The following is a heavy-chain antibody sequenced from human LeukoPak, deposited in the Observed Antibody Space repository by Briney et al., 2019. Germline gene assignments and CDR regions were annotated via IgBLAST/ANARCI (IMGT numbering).Heavy chain of an antibody. D-gene: IGHD3-22*01. CDR3: AKDVLYYYDSSGDYH. Sequence: AGGSLRLSCAASGFTFSSYAMSWVRQAPGKGLEWVSAISGSGGSTYYADSVEGRFTISRDNSKNTLYLQMNSLRAEDTAVYYCAKDVLYYYDSSGDYHWGQGTLVTVSS. CDR2: ISGSGGST. V-gene: IGHV3-23*01. CDR1: GFTFSSYA. J-gene: IGHJ5*02.